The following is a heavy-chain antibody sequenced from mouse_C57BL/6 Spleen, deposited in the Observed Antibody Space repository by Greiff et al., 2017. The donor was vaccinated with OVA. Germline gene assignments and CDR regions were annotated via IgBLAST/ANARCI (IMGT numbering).Heavy chain of an antibody. D-gene: IGHD1-1*02. CDR1: GYAFSSYW. CDR3: ARSHYDYYAMDY. Sequence: QVQLQQSGAELVKPGASVKISCKASGYAFSSYWMNWVKQRPGKGLEWIGQIYPGDGDTNYNGKFKGKATLTADKSSSTAYMQLSSLTSEDSAVYFCARSHYDYYAMDYWGQGTSVTVSS. J-gene: IGHJ4*01. V-gene: IGHV1-80*01. CDR2: IYPGDGDT.